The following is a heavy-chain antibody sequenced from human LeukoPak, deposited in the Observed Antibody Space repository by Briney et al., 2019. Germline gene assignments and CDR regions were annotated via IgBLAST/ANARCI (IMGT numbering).Heavy chain of an antibody. CDR1: GFTFSSYA. CDR2: ISYDGSNK. V-gene: IGHV3-30-3*01. Sequence: GRSLRLSCAASGFTFSSYAMHWVRQAPGKGLEWVAVISYDGSNKYYADSVKGPFTISRDNSKNTLYLQMNSLRAEDTAVYYCAKELRGLLHPLDYWGQGTLVTVSS. D-gene: IGHD2-2*02. J-gene: IGHJ4*02. CDR3: AKELRGLLHPLDY.